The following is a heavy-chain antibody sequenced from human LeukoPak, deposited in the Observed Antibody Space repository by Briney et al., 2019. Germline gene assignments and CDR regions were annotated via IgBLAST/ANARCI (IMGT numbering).Heavy chain of an antibody. J-gene: IGHJ4*02. V-gene: IGHV4-39*01. Sequence: PSETLSRTCTVSGGSISSSYFYWDWIRQPPGKRLEWIGSMYYSGSTYYNPSLKSRVTISVDTSKNQFSLKLSSVTAADTAVYYCARSSRDGYNYFVYWSQGTLVTVSS. D-gene: IGHD5-24*01. CDR3: ARSSRDGYNYFVY. CDR2: MYYSGST. CDR1: GGSISSSYFY.